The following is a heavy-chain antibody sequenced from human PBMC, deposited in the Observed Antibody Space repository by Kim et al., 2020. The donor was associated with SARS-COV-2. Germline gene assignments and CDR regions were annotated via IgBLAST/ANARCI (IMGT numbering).Heavy chain of an antibody. J-gene: IGHJ6*02. CDR2: IYPGDSDT. CDR3: ARHRGYSYGSYYYGMDV. CDR1: GYSFTSYW. Sequence: GESLKISCKGSGYSFTSYWIGWVRQMPGKGLEWMGIIYPGDSDTRYSPSFKGQVTISADKSISTAYLQWGSLKASDTAMYYCARHRGYSYGSYYYGMDVWGQGTTVTVSS. V-gene: IGHV5-51*01. D-gene: IGHD5-18*01.